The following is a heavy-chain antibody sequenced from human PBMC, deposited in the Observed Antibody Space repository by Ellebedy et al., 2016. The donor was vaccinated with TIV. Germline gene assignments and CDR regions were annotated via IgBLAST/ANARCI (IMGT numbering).Heavy chain of an antibody. D-gene: IGHD4-17*01. Sequence: MPGGSLRLSCTVSGGSISSYYWSWIRQPPGKGLEWIGYIYYSGSTNYNPSLKSRVTISVDTSKNQFSLKLSSVTAADTAVYYCARFGDYVGSRYFDYWGQGTLVTVSS. CDR2: IYYSGST. V-gene: IGHV4-59*01. J-gene: IGHJ4*02. CDR3: ARFGDYVGSRYFDY. CDR1: GGSISSYY.